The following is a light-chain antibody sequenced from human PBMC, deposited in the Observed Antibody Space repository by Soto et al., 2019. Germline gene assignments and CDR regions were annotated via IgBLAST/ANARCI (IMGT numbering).Light chain of an antibody. V-gene: IGLV2-11*01. CDR1: SSDVGRYNF. J-gene: IGLJ3*02. Sequence: QSALTQPRSVSGSPGQSVTISCTGTSSDVGRYNFVSWYQQHPDKAPKLMIYDVIKRPSGVPDRFSGSKSGNTASLTISGLQADDEADYYCCSYAGTYTFVFGGGTKLTVL. CDR3: CSYAGTYTFV. CDR2: DVI.